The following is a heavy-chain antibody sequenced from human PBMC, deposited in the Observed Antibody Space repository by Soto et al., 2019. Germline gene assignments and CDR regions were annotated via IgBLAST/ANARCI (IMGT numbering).Heavy chain of an antibody. D-gene: IGHD3-22*01. CDR2: IIGRGVTT. CDR3: TRDSYDSSGYTLDY. V-gene: IGHV3-23*01. J-gene: IGHJ4*02. Sequence: GVSLRLSCAASGFTLSNYAMSWVRQSPGKGLEWVSAIIGRGVTTYYADSVKGRFTISRDNSKNTLYLQMNSLRAEDTAVYYCTRDSYDSSGYTLDYWGQGNLVTISS. CDR1: GFTLSNYA.